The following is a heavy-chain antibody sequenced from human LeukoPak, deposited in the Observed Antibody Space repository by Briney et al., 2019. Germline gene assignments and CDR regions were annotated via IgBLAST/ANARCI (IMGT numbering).Heavy chain of an antibody. D-gene: IGHD3-22*01. CDR2: INSDGSST. CDR3: ARAAWYYYDSSGYYDLAGFDY. V-gene: IGHV3-74*01. Sequence: GGSLRLSCAASGFTFSSCWMHWVRQAPGKGLVWVSRINSDGSSTSYADSVKGRFTISRDNAKNTLYLQMNSLRAEDTAVYYCARAAWYYYDSSGYYDLAGFDYWGQGTLVTVSS. J-gene: IGHJ4*02. CDR1: GFTFSSCW.